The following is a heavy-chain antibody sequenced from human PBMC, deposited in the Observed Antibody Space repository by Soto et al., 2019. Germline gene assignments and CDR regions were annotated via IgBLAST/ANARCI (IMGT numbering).Heavy chain of an antibody. V-gene: IGHV3-30*18. CDR2: TSYDGSNK. CDR3: AKDSRRYCTNGVCYSGYYYYGMDV. CDR1: GFTFSSYG. Sequence: GGSLRLSCAASGFTFSSYGMHWVRQAPGKGLEWVAVTSYDGSNKYYADSVKGRFTISRDNSKNTLYLQMNSLRAEDTAVYYCAKDSRRYCTNGVCYSGYYYYGMDVWGQGTTVTVSS. J-gene: IGHJ6*02. D-gene: IGHD2-8*01.